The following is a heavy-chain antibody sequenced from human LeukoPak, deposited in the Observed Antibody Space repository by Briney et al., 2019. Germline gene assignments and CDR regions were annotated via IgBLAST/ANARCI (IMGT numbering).Heavy chain of an antibody. Sequence: QSGGSLMLSCAASGFTFSNYAMSWVRQAPERGLEWVSTISSRGDSTYDADSVKGRFTISRDNSKNTLYLQMNSLRAEDTAVYYCARDGFYYGSGLDYWGQGTLVTVSS. CDR2: ISSRGDST. J-gene: IGHJ4*02. V-gene: IGHV3-23*01. CDR1: GFTFSNYA. D-gene: IGHD3-10*01. CDR3: ARDGFYYGSGLDY.